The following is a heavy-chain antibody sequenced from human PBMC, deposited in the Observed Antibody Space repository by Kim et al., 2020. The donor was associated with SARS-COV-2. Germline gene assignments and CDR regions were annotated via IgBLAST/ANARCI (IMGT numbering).Heavy chain of an antibody. CDR3: AKDRSSRLENWFDP. Sequence: GGSLRLSCAASGFTFSSYGMHWVRQAPGKGLEWVAVISYDGSNKYYADSVKGRFTISRDNSKNTLYLQMNSLRAEDTAVYYCAKDRSSRLENWFDPWGQG. V-gene: IGHV3-30*18. J-gene: IGHJ5*02. CDR2: ISYDGSNK. D-gene: IGHD3-16*02. CDR1: GFTFSSYG.